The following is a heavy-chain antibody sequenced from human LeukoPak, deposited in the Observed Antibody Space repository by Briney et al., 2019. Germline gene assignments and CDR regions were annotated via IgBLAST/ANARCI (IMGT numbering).Heavy chain of an antibody. V-gene: IGHV4-59*08. CDR1: GGSISSYY. Sequence: SETLSLTCTVSGGSISSYYWSWIRQPPGKGLEWIGYIYYSGSTNYSPSLKSRVTISVDTSKNQFSLKLSSVTAADTAVYYCARLDYGDYTLDYWGQGTLVTVS. CDR2: IYYSGST. D-gene: IGHD4-17*01. CDR3: ARLDYGDYTLDY. J-gene: IGHJ4*02.